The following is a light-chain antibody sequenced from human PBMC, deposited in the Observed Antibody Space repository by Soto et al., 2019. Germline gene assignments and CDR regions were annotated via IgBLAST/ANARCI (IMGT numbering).Light chain of an antibody. CDR3: MQGLQTPYT. J-gene: IGKJ2*01. CDR1: QSLLHSNGYKY. CDR2: LGS. Sequence: DIVMTQSPLSLPVTPGEPASISCRSSQSLLHSNGYKYLDWYLQKPGQSPQLLIHLGSIRASGVPDRFSGSGSGTDFTLKISRVEAEDVGVYYCMQGLQTPYTFGQGTKLESK. V-gene: IGKV2-28*01.